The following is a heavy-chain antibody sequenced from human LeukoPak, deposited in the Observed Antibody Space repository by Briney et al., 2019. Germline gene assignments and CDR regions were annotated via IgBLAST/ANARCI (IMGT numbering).Heavy chain of an antibody. CDR2: IRYDGTKK. Sequence: GGSLRLSCAASGFNLSRNGMHWVRQAPGKGLEWVAFIRYDGTKKFYGDSVRGRFTISRDNSKNTVYLQMNSLRDDDTAVYYCARDFDDVNGDYYYIPDYWGQEILVTVSS. CDR1: GFNLSRNG. CDR3: ARDFDDVNGDYYYIPDY. J-gene: IGHJ4*02. V-gene: IGHV3-30*02. D-gene: IGHD3-10*01.